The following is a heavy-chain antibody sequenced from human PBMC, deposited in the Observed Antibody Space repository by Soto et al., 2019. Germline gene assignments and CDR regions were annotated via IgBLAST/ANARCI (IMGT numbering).Heavy chain of an antibody. CDR2: IWYDGSNK. J-gene: IGHJ4*02. V-gene: IGHV3-33*01. Sequence: QVQLVESGGGVVQPGRSLRLSCAASGFTFSSYGMHWVRQAPGKGLEWVAVIWYDGSNKYYADSVKGRFTISRDNSKNTLYLQMNSLRAEDTAVYYCAGSYGNYPFDYWGQGTLVTVSS. CDR3: AGSYGNYPFDY. D-gene: IGHD4-17*01. CDR1: GFTFSSYG.